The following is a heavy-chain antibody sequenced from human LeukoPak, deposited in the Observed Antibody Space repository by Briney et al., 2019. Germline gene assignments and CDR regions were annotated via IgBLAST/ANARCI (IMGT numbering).Heavy chain of an antibody. CDR3: AIRILYYGSGGDWYFDY. J-gene: IGHJ4*02. Sequence: SETLSLTCAVYGGSFSGYYWSWIRQPPGKGLEWIGSIYYSGSTYYNPSLKSRVTISVDTSKNQFSLKLSSVTAADTAVYYCAIRILYYGSGGDWYFDYWGQGTLVTVSS. D-gene: IGHD3-10*01. CDR2: IYYSGST. CDR1: GGSFSGYY. V-gene: IGHV4-34*01.